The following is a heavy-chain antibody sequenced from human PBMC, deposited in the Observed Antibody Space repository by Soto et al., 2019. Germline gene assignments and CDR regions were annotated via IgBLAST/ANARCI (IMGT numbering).Heavy chain of an antibody. CDR3: ARHRGSYSFYYYSGMDV. CDR2: IYPGDSDT. D-gene: IGHD1-26*01. Sequence: GDSLKISCKGSGYSFTSYWIGWVRQMPGKGLEWMGIIYPGDSDTRYSPSFQGQVTISADKSISTAYLQWSSLKASDTAMYYCARHRGSYSFYYYSGMDVWGQGTTVTVSS. V-gene: IGHV5-51*01. CDR1: GYSFTSYW. J-gene: IGHJ6*02.